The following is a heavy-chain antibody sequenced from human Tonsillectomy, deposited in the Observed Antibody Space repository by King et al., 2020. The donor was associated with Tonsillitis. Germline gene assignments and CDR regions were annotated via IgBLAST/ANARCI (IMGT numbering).Heavy chain of an antibody. J-gene: IGHJ4*02. Sequence: AQLQQWGAGLLKPSETLSLTCAVYGGSFSGYYWSWIRQPPGKGLEWIGEINHSGSTNYNPSLKSRVTISVDTSKNQFSLKLSSVTAADTAVYYCARGPLDIVVVPAAPPYFDYWGQGTLVTVSS. V-gene: IGHV4-34*01. CDR2: INHSGST. CDR3: ARGPLDIVVVPAAPPYFDY. CDR1: GGSFSGYY. D-gene: IGHD2-2*01.